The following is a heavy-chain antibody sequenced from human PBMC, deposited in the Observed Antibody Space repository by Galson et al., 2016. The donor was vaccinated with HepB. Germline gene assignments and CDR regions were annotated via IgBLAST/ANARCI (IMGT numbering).Heavy chain of an antibody. CDR3: SRLTHYGSGSSYYYYGWDV. Sequence: SLRLSCAASGFTFSIYWMSWVRQAPGKGLEWVANIQQVGSEEYYVDSVKGRFTISKDNAKNSLYLKMNSLRAEDSAVYYCSRLTHYGSGSSYYYYGWDVWGQGTKVTVSS. CDR1: GFTFSIYW. CDR2: IQQVGSEE. J-gene: IGHJ6*02. D-gene: IGHD3-10*01. V-gene: IGHV3-7*03.